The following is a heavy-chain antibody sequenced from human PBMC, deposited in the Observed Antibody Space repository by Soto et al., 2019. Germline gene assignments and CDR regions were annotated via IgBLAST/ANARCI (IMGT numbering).Heavy chain of an antibody. Sequence: QVQLVQSGAEVKKPGSSVKVSCKASGGTFSSYSINWVRQAPGQGLEWMGEIIPIFGTANYAQKFQGRVTITADESTSTAYMELSSLRSDDTAGYYCARDGGRNSGGIDYWGQGTLVTVSS. CDR2: IIPIFGTA. CDR3: ARDGGRNSGGIDY. J-gene: IGHJ4*02. V-gene: IGHV1-69*01. CDR1: GGTFSSYS. D-gene: IGHD1-26*01.